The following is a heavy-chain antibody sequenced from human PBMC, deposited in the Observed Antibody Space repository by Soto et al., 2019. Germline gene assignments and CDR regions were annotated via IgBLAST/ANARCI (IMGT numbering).Heavy chain of an antibody. Sequence: SETLSLTCPVPGGSIRFYYWSWIRQPPGKGLEWIGYIYYSGSTNYNPSLKSRVTISVDTSKNQFSLKLSSVTAADTAVYYCARSGYSYALDYWGQGTLVTVS. CDR3: ARSGYSYALDY. D-gene: IGHD5-18*01. V-gene: IGHV4-59*08. CDR1: GGSIRFYY. CDR2: IYYSGST. J-gene: IGHJ4*02.